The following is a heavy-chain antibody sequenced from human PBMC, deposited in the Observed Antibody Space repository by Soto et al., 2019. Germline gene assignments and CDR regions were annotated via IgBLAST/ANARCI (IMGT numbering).Heavy chain of an antibody. J-gene: IGHJ3*02. CDR3: ARGHYYDTSGKPGASDI. D-gene: IGHD3-22*01. V-gene: IGHV4-59*01. CDR1: GGSISSYS. CDR2: LYYTGST. Sequence: SETLSLTCTVSGGSISSYSWSWIRQPPGKGLEWIGYLYYTGSTNYNPSLKSRVTISVGTSKNQFSLKLNSVTAADTAVYYCARGHYYDTSGKPGASDIWGQGTMVTVSS.